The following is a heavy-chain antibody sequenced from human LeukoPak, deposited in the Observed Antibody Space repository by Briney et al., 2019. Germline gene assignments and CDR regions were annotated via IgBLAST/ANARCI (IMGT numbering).Heavy chain of an antibody. V-gene: IGHV4-31*03. D-gene: IGHD6-19*01. CDR3: ARESVYSSGWQSVD. CDR1: GGSISSGGYY. J-gene: IGHJ4*02. Sequence: SETLSLTCTVSGGSISSGGYYWSWIRQHPGKGLGWIGYIYYSGNTYYNPSLKSRVTISVDTSKNQFSLKLSSVTAADTAVYYCARESVYSSGWQSVDWGQGTLVTVSS. CDR2: IYYSGNT.